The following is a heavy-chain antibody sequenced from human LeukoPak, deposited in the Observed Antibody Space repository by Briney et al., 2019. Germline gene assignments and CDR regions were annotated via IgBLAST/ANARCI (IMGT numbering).Heavy chain of an antibody. D-gene: IGHD2-2*02. CDR1: GFSFSSYA. J-gene: IGHJ3*02. CDR3: ATGGGYCSSTSCYKYAFDI. Sequence: GGSLRLSCAASGFSFSSYAMSWVRQAPGKGLEWVSAISGSGGSTYYADSVKGRFTISRDNSKNTLYLQMNSLRAEDTAVYYCATGGGYCSSTSCYKYAFDIWGQGTMVTVSS. CDR2: ISGSGGST. V-gene: IGHV3-23*01.